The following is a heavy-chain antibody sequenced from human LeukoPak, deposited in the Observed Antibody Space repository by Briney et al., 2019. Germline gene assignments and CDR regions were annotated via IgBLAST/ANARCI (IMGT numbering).Heavy chain of an antibody. J-gene: IGHJ5*02. CDR3: ARDWGCSSTSCYSWFDP. Sequence: ASVSVFCKASGYTFTGYYMHWVRQAPGQGLEGMGWINPNSGGTNYAQKFQGRVTITRDTSISTAYMELSRLRSDDTAVYYCARDWGCSSTSCYSWFDPWGQGTLVTVSS. V-gene: IGHV1-2*02. D-gene: IGHD2-2*01. CDR2: INPNSGGT. CDR1: GYTFTGYY.